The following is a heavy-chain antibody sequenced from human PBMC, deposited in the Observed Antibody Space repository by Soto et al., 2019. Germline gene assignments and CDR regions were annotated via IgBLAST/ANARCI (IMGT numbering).Heavy chain of an antibody. J-gene: IGHJ6*02. D-gene: IGHD2-8*01. Sequence: AGGSLRLSCAASGFTFSSYIMNWVREAPGKGLEWVSYISSSSSTIYYADSVKGRFTISRDNAKNSLYLQMNSLRDEGTAVYYCARDRLMMDYYYYGMDVWGQGPTVTV. CDR2: ISSSSSTI. CDR3: ARDRLMMDYYYYGMDV. V-gene: IGHV3-48*02. CDR1: GFTFSSYI.